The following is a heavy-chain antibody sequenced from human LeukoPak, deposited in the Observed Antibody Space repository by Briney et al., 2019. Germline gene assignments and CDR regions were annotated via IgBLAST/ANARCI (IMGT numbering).Heavy chain of an antibody. CDR1: GFSFSSYS. J-gene: IGHJ6*02. Sequence: GGSLRLSCAASGFSFSSYSMNWARQAPGKGLEWVSSISRSSTDIQYADSVKGRFTISRDNAKNSLHLQMNSLRAEDTAVYYCARDELGVSGSGVYYYYGMDVWGQGTTVTVSS. CDR2: ISRSSTDI. D-gene: IGHD3-10*01. V-gene: IGHV3-21*01. CDR3: ARDELGVSGSGVYYYYGMDV.